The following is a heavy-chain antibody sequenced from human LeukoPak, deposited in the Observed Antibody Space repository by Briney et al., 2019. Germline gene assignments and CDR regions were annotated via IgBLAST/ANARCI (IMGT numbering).Heavy chain of an antibody. CDR1: GFTVSSNY. Sequence: PGGSLRLSCAASGFTVSSNYMSWVRQAPGKGLEWVSVIYSGGSTYYADSVKGRFTISRDNSKNTLYLQMNSLRAEDTAVYYCGIYAGYYGSGSYRDFDYWGQGTLVTVSS. D-gene: IGHD3-10*01. CDR2: IYSGGST. J-gene: IGHJ4*02. V-gene: IGHV3-66*01. CDR3: GIYAGYYGSGSYRDFDY.